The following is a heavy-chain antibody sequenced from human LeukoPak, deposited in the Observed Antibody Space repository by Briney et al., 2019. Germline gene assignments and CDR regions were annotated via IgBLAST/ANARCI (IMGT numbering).Heavy chain of an antibody. CDR2: ISSSSSTI. CDR1: GFTFSSYS. CDR3: ARDAFRYCSGGSCKIFDY. J-gene: IGHJ4*02. Sequence: PRGSLRLSCAASGFTFSSYSMNWVRQAPGKGLEWVSYISSSSSTIYYADSVKGRFTISRDNAKNSLYLQMNSLRAEDTAVYYCARDAFRYCSGGSCKIFDYWGQGTLVTVSS. V-gene: IGHV3-48*04. D-gene: IGHD2-15*01.